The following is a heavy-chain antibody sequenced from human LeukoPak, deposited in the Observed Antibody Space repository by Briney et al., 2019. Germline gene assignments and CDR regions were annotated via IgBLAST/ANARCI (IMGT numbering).Heavy chain of an antibody. D-gene: IGHD3-10*01. V-gene: IGHV3-30*01. CDR1: GFTFSSYA. J-gene: IGHJ5*02. CDR2: ISYDGSNK. Sequence: PGGSLRLSCAASGFTFSSYAMHWVRQAPGKGLEWVAVISYDGSNKYYADSVKGRFTISRDNSKNTLYLQMNSLRAEDTAVYYCGRGAGEEAGTGDGLDPGGKGTWVTVS. CDR3: GRGAGEEAGTGDGLDP.